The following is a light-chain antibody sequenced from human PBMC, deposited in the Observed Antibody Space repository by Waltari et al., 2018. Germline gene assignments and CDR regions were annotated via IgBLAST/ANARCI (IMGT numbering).Light chain of an antibody. CDR2: DVF. CDR1: SSDVGFYNY. J-gene: IGLJ3*02. CDR3: NSYTGSSSWV. V-gene: IGLV2-14*01. Sequence: QSALTQPASVSGSPGQSITISCTGTSSDVGFYNYVSWYQQHPGRAPKLRIYDVFELPTGVSNLFSGSKSGNAASLTSSGLQAEDEADYYCNSYTGSSSWVFGGGTKLTVL.